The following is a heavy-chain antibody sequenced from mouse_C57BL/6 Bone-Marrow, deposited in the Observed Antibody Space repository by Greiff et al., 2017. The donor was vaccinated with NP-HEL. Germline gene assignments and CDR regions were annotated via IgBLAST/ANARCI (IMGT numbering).Heavy chain of an antibody. V-gene: IGHV1-81*01. CDR2: IYPRSGNT. CDR3: ARRYYGSSPWFAY. D-gene: IGHD1-1*01. J-gene: IGHJ3*01. Sequence: QVQLQQSGAELARPGASVKLSCKASGYTFTSYGISWVKQRTGQGLEWIGEIYPRSGNTYYNEKFKGKATLTADKSSSTAYMELRSLTSEDSAVYFCARRYYGSSPWFAYWGQGTLVTVSA. CDR1: GYTFTSYG.